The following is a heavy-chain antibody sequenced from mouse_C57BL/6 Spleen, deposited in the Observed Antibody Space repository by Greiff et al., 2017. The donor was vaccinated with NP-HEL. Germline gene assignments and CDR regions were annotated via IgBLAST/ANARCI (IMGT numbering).Heavy chain of an antibody. CDR2: ISSGSSTI. J-gene: IGHJ3*01. CDR3: ARSYYGSSYGFAY. CDR1: GFTFSDYG. D-gene: IGHD1-1*01. V-gene: IGHV5-17*01. Sequence: EVKLVESGGGLVKPGGSLKLSCAASGFTFSDYGMHWVRQAPEKGLEWVAYISSGSSTIYSADTVKGRFTISRDNAKNTLFLQMTSLRSEDTAMYYCARSYYGSSYGFAYWGQGTLVTVSA.